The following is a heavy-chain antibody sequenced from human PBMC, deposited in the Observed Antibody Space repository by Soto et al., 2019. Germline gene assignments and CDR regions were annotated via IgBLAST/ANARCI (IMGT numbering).Heavy chain of an antibody. CDR1: GFTFSSYA. D-gene: IGHD6-6*01. V-gene: IGHV3-23*01. Sequence: GGSLRLSCAASGFTFSSYAMSWVRQAPGKGLEWVSAISGSGGSTYYADSVKGRFTISRDTSKNTLYLQMNSLRAEDTAVYYCARLEYSSSSVFDSWGKEPWSPSPQ. J-gene: IGHJ4*01. CDR2: ISGSGGST. CDR3: ARLEYSSSSVFDS.